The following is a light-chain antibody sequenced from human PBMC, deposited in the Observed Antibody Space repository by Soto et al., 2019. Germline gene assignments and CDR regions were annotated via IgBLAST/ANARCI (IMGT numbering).Light chain of an antibody. CDR1: QSVGNN. CDR2: ATS. CDR3: QQYGDWPLT. V-gene: IGKV3-15*01. Sequence: EIVVTQSPATLSVSPGERATLSCRASQSVGNNFAWYQQKPGQAPRLLIFATSTRATGVPARFSGSGSGTEVTLTISSLQSEDFAVYYCQQYGDWPLTFGGGAKVEIK. J-gene: IGKJ4*01.